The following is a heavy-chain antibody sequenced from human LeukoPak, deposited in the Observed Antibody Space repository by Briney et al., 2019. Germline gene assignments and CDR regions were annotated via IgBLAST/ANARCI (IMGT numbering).Heavy chain of an antibody. Sequence: PSETLSLTCTASGGSVSSGSYYWSWIRQPPGKGLEWIGYIYYSGSTNYNPSLKSRVTISVDTSKNQFSLKLSSVTAADTAVYYCARMIVGAHSDYWGQGTLVTVSS. CDR2: IYYSGST. D-gene: IGHD1-26*01. CDR3: ARMIVGAHSDY. CDR1: GGSVSSGSYY. J-gene: IGHJ4*02. V-gene: IGHV4-61*01.